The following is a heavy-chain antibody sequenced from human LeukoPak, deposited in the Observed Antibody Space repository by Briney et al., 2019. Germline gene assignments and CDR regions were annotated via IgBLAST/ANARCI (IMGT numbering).Heavy chain of an antibody. Sequence: SEGSLRLSCAASGFTFSGYSMNWVRQAPGKGLEWVSYISSSSSTISYADSVKGRFTVSRDNAKNSLYLQMNSLRDEDTAVYFCARGGYCGGATCYDYWGQGTLVTVSS. J-gene: IGHJ4*02. CDR3: ARGGYCGGATCYDY. D-gene: IGHD2-21*01. CDR2: ISSSSSTI. CDR1: GFTFSGYS. V-gene: IGHV3-48*02.